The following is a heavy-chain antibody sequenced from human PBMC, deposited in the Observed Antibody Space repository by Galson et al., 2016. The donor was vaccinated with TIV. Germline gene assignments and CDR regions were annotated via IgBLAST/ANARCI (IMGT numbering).Heavy chain of an antibody. CDR2: INPDSGDT. CDR1: GYTFTGYY. CDR3: ARALNYGMDV. D-gene: IGHD3-10*01. V-gene: IGHV1-2*02. J-gene: IGHJ6*02. Sequence: SVKVSCKASGYTFTGYYMHWVRQAPGQGLEWMGWINPDSGDTNSAQEFQGRVTMTRDTSITTAYVDVSSLRPDDTAVYFCARALNYGMDVWGQGTTVTVSS.